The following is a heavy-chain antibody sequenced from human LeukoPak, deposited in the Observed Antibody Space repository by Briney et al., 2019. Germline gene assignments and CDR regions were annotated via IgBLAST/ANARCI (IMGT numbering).Heavy chain of an antibody. CDR2: ISGSGGST. J-gene: IGHJ4*02. CDR3: AKGPLLLYFDY. V-gene: IGHV3-23*01. CDR1: GFTFSSYS. D-gene: IGHD2-15*01. Sequence: GGSLRLSCAASGFTFSSYSMNWVRQAPGKGLEWVSAISGSGGSTYYADSVKGRFTISRDNSKNTLYLQMNSLRAEDTAVYYCAKGPLLLYFDYWGQGTLVTVSS.